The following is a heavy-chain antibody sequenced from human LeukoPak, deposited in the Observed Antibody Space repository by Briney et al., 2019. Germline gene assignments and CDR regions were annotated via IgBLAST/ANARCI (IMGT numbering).Heavy chain of an antibody. J-gene: IGHJ6*02. CDR2: IVVGSGNT. Sequence: TSVNVSCKASGFTFTTSAVQWVRQARGQRLEWIGWIVVGSGNTNYAQKFQERVTITRDMSTSTVYMDLSSQRSEDTAVYYCAAASNYYDRSNYYSYAMDVWGQGTTVTVSS. V-gene: IGHV1-58*01. CDR1: GFTFTTSA. D-gene: IGHD3-22*01. CDR3: AAASNYYDRSNYYSYAMDV.